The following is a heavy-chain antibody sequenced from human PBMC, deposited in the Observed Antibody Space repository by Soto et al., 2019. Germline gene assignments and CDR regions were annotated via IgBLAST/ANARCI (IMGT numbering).Heavy chain of an antibody. D-gene: IGHD3-22*01. CDR2: ISSSGSTI. CDR3: AKAKPNYDSSGYYDEGGSDYYGIDV. V-gene: IGHV3-11*01. CDR1: GFTLSDYY. J-gene: IGHJ6*02. Sequence: PGGSLRLSCAASGFTLSDYYMSWIRQAPGKGLEWVSYISSSGSTIYYADSVKGRFTISRDNAKNSLYLQMNSLRTEDTAVYYCAKAKPNYDSSGYYDEGGSDYYGIDVWGQGTTVTVSS.